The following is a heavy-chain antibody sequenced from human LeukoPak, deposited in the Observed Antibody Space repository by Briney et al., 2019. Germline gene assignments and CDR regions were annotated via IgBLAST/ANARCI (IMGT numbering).Heavy chain of an antibody. CDR2: MNPNSGNT. CDR3: ASVGRGYSSIWGDYFDY. J-gene: IGHJ4*02. V-gene: IGHV1-8*01. Sequence: ASVKVSCKASGYTFTSYDINWVRQATGQGLEWMGWMNPNSGNTGYAQKFQGRVTMTRNISINTAYMELSSLRSDDTAVYYCASVGRGYSSIWGDYFDYWGQGTLVIVSS. D-gene: IGHD6-13*01. CDR1: GYTFTSYD.